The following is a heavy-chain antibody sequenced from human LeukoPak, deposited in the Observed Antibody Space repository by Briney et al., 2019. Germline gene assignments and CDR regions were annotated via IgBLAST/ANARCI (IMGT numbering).Heavy chain of an antibody. Sequence: GGSLRLSCTASGFAFSSNYINWVRQAPGKGLEWVSVIHSGGNTYYADSVKGRFTISRDNSKNTLYLQMNSLRAEDTALYYCARERDGYCGGDCYYYYGMDVWGQGTTVTVSS. J-gene: IGHJ6*02. V-gene: IGHV3-66*01. CDR2: IHSGGNT. CDR3: ARERDGYCGGDCYYYYGMDV. CDR1: GFAFSSNY. D-gene: IGHD2-21*02.